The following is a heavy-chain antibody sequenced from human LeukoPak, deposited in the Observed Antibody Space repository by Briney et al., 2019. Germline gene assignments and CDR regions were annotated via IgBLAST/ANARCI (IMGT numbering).Heavy chain of an antibody. CDR1: GGSISSSSYY. CDR2: IYYSGST. V-gene: IGHV4-39*07. J-gene: IGHJ4*02. Sequence: PSETLSLTCTVSGGSISSSSYYWGWIRQPPGKGLEWIESIYYSGSTYYNPSLKSRVTISLDTSKHQFSLKLTSVTAADTAVYYCAREWDTSSFDPRASGDHWGQGTPVTVSS. CDR3: AREWDTSSFDPRASGDH. D-gene: IGHD3-9*01.